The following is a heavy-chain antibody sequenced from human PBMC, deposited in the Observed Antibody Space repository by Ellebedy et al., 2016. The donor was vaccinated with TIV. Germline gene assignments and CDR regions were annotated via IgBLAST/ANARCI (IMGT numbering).Heavy chain of an antibody. CDR1: GFTFSDYY. D-gene: IGHD6-6*01. V-gene: IGHV3-11*01. CDR3: ARDASLGYYYYYMDV. J-gene: IGHJ6*03. Sequence: GGSLRLXXAVSGFTFSDYYMSWIRQAPGKGLEWVSYISSSGASVYYADSVKGRFTISRDNANNSLFLQMNSLRAEDTAVYYCARDASLGYYYYYMDVWGKGTTVTVAS. CDR2: ISSSGASV.